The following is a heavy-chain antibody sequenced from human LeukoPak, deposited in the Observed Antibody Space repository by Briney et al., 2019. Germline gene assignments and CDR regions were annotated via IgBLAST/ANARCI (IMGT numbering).Heavy chain of an antibody. CDR2: ISYDGSNK. Sequence: GGSLRLSCAASGFTFSSYGMHWVRQAPGKGLEWVAAISYDGSNKYYADSVKGRFAISRDNSKNTLYLQMNSLRAEDTAVYYCAKGTHYYDSSGYWGAFDIWGQGTMVTVSS. J-gene: IGHJ3*02. D-gene: IGHD3-22*01. CDR1: GFTFSSYG. CDR3: AKGTHYYDSSGYWGAFDI. V-gene: IGHV3-30*18.